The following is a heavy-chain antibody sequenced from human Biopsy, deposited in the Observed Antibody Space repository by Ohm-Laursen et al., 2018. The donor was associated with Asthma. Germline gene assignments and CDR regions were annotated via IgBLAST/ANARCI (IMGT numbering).Heavy chain of an antibody. CDR3: ARVKEGYNFDF. V-gene: IGHV4-30-2*01. D-gene: IGHD5-24*01. Sequence: TLSLTCAVSGGSISSGGYSWSWIRQPPGKGLEWIGYIYHSGSTYYNPSLKSRVTISVDRSKNQFSLKLSSVTAADTAVYYCARVKEGYNFDFWGQGTLVTVSS. CDR2: IYHSGST. J-gene: IGHJ4*02. CDR1: GGSISSGGYS.